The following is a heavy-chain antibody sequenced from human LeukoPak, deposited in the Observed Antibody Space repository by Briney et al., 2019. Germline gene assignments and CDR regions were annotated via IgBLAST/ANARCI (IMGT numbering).Heavy chain of an antibody. J-gene: IGHJ6*02. V-gene: IGHV3-49*04. CDR1: GFTLGTHA. CDR3: ARGPIELWIHNGMDV. Sequence: PGRSLRLSCRGSGFTLGTHAMSWVRQPPGRGLSGEGFFGSNFYRGTTEYAASVQGRFTLSRDDSKNIVYLQMNSLKIEDTAVYYCARGPIELWIHNGMDVWGQGTTVTVSS. CDR2: FGSNFYRGTT. D-gene: IGHD3-16*01.